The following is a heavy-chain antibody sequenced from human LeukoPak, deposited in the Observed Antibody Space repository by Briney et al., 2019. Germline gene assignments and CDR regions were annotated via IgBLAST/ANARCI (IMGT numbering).Heavy chain of an antibody. CDR1: GGSIDSYY. V-gene: IGHV4-59*01. CDR3: ARVYQSAEYYFDY. Sequence: SETLSLTCTVPGGSIDSYYWSCIRQPPGKGPERIGYIYYTGSTEYHPSLKSRVTISLDTSKNQFSLKLTSVTAADTAVYYCARVYQSAEYYFDYWGQGNLVSVSS. CDR2: IYYTGST. D-gene: IGHD2-2*01. J-gene: IGHJ4*02.